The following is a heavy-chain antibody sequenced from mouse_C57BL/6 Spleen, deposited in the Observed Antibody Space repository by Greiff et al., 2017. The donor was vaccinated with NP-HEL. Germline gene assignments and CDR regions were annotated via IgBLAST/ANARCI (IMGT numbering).Heavy chain of an antibody. CDR3: TGGLKFAY. CDR1: GYTFTDYE. V-gene: IGHV1-15*01. D-gene: IGHD2-2*01. Sequence: VQLQQSGAELVRPGASVTLSCKASGYTFTDYEMHWVKQTPVHGLEWIGAVDPETGGTAYNQKFKGKAILTADKSSSTAYMELRSLTSEDSAVYYCTGGLKFAYWGQGTLVTVSA. CDR2: VDPETGGT. J-gene: IGHJ3*01.